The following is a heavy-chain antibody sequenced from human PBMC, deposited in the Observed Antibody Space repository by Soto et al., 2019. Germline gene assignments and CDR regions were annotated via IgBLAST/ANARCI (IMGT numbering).Heavy chain of an antibody. CDR2: IYWDDDK. CDR1: GFSLSSSGVG. V-gene: IGHV2-5*02. D-gene: IGHD3-16*01. CDR3: VHLLTGGRFDS. J-gene: IGHJ4*02. Sequence: QITLKESGPSLVKPTETLTLTCTFSGFSLSSSGVGVAWIRRPPGKPLERLALIYWDDDKYTSPSLKSRLTITKDTSKNPVVLLMTNMDPVDTATYFCVHLLTGGRFDSWGQGTLVTVSS.